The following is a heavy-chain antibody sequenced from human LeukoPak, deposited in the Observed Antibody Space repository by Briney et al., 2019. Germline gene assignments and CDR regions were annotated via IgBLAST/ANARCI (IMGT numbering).Heavy chain of an antibody. V-gene: IGHV1-69*04. J-gene: IGHJ6*02. CDR3: ARRTADTAMVNYYYGMDV. Sequence: GASVKVSCKASGGTFSSYAISRVRQAPGQGLEWMGRIIPIFGIANYAQKFQGRVTITADKSTSAAYMELSSLRSEDTAVYYCARRTADTAMVNYYYGMDVWGQGTTVTVSS. CDR2: IIPIFGIA. D-gene: IGHD5-18*01. CDR1: GGTFSSYA.